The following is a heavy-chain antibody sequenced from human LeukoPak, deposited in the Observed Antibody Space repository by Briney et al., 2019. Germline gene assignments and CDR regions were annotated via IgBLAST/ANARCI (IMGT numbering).Heavy chain of an antibody. CDR3: ASGSVVAGTDCCFDP. D-gene: IGHD6-19*01. V-gene: IGHV6-1*01. J-gene: IGHJ5*02. Sequence: NSSQTLSLTCAISGDSVSSNNAAWNWIRQSPSRGLEWLGRTYYRSKWNNDYAVSVSSRITISPDTSKNQFSLQLKSVTPEDAAVYYCASGSVVAGTDCCFDPWGQGILVTVSS. CDR1: GDSVSSNNAA. CDR2: TYYRSKWNN.